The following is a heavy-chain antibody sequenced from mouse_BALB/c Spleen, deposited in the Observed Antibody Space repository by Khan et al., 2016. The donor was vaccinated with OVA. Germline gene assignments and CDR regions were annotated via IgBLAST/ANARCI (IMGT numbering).Heavy chain of an antibody. Sequence: QVQLKESGAELARPGASVKMSCKASGYTFTTYTMHWVKQRPGPGLEWIGYINPSNGYTNYNQKFKDKSTLTADKSSSTAYMKLSSLTSDYSAVYYCAREGAYYRSDGWFSYWGQGTLGTVSA. CDR3: AREGAYYRSDGWFSY. CDR1: GYTFTTYT. J-gene: IGHJ3*01. CDR2: INPSNGYT. D-gene: IGHD2-14*01. V-gene: IGHV1-4*01.